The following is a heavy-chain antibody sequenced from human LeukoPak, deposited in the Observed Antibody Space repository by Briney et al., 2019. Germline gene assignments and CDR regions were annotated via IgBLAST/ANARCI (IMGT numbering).Heavy chain of an antibody. CDR1: GFSLSTSGMR. V-gene: IGHV2-70*04. D-gene: IGHD3-16*02. Sequence: SGPTLVNPTQTLTLTCTLSGFSLSTSGMRVSWIRQPPGKALEWLARIDWDDDKFYSTSLKTRLTISKDTSKNQVVLTMTNMDPVDTATYYCAREGGIMITFGGVIEPYYFDYWGQGTLVTVSS. CDR3: AREGGIMITFGGVIEPYYFDY. J-gene: IGHJ4*02. CDR2: IDWDDDK.